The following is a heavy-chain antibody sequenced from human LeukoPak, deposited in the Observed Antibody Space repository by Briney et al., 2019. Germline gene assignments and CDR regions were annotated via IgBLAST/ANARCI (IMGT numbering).Heavy chain of an antibody. D-gene: IGHD2-15*01. J-gene: IGHJ5*02. CDR1: GFTFSSYA. CDR2: ISGSGGST. CDR3: AKAPRSGGSCSSRFFDP. V-gene: IGHV3-23*01. Sequence: PGGSLRLSCAASGFTFSSYAMSWVRQAPGKGLEWVSAISGSGGSTYYADSVKGRFTISRDNSKNTLYMQMNSLRAEDTAVYYCAKAPRSGGSCSSRFFDPWGQGTLVTVSS.